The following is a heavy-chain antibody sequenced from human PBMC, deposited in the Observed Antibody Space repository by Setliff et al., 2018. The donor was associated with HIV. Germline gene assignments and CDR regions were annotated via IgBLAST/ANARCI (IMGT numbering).Heavy chain of an antibody. Sequence: ASVKVSCKASGYTFISYAIHWVRQAPGQSLEWMGWITGGSGNTKYSEKFQGRVTLTRDTSASTAYMELSSLRSEDTAVYYCTRKGSGSSFDFEYWGQGTLVTVSS. CDR1: GYTFISYA. J-gene: IGHJ4*02. V-gene: IGHV1-3*01. CDR2: ITGGSGNT. D-gene: IGHD3-10*01. CDR3: TRKGSGSSFDFEY.